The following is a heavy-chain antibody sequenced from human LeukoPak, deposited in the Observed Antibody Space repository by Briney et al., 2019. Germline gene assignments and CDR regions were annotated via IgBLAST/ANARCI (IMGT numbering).Heavy chain of an antibody. Sequence: GGSLRLSCAASGFAFSNFAMTWVRQAPGKGLECVSLISGNGGATYYADSVKGRFTISRDNSKSTLFLQMNSLRDEDTAVYYCAREESGSSGWYSSGYFQHWGQGTLVTVSS. D-gene: IGHD6-19*01. J-gene: IGHJ1*01. CDR1: GFAFSNFA. CDR2: ISGNGGAT. V-gene: IGHV3-23*01. CDR3: AREESGSSGWYSSGYFQH.